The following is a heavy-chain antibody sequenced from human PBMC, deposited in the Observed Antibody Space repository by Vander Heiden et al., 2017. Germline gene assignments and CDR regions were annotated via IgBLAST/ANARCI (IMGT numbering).Heavy chain of an antibody. Sequence: EVQLLEPGGGLVQRGGSLRLSCAASGFPCSSYAMSWVRQAPGKGLEWVSGISGSGGSTYYADSVKGRFTISRDNSKNTLYLQMNSLRAEDTAVYYCAKQGQFHDFWNWFDPWGQGTLVTVSS. D-gene: IGHD3-3*01. V-gene: IGHV3-23*01. CDR2: ISGSGGST. CDR3: AKQGQFHDFWNWFDP. J-gene: IGHJ5*02. CDR1: GFPCSSYA.